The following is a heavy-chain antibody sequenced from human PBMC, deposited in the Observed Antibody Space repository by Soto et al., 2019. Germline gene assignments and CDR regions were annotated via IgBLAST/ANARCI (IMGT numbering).Heavy chain of an antibody. J-gene: IGHJ6*03. CDR1: GGSISSSSYY. CDR3: ARQSSYYYYYYMDV. D-gene: IGHD6-13*01. CDR2: IYYSGST. V-gene: IGHV4-39*01. Sequence: ETLSLTCTVSGGSISSSSYYWGWIRQPPGKGLEWIGSIYYSGSTYYNPSLKSRVTISVDTSKNQFSLNLSSVTAADTAVYYCARQSSYYYYYYMDVWGKGTTVTVSS.